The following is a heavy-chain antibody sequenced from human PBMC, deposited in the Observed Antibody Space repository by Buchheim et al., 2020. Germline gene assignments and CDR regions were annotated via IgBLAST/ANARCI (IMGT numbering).Heavy chain of an antibody. CDR3: ARDGGGNDAFDI. D-gene: IGHD4-23*01. CDR2: IFYDGSNK. V-gene: IGHV3-30*04. CDR1: GFTFSSYA. J-gene: IGHJ3*02. Sequence: QVQLVESGGGVVQPGRSLRLSCAASGFTFSSYAMHWVRQIPGKGLEWVAVIFYDGSNKYYADSVKGRLTISRDNSKNTLYLQKNSLRAEDTAVYYCARDGGGNDAFDIGGQGT.